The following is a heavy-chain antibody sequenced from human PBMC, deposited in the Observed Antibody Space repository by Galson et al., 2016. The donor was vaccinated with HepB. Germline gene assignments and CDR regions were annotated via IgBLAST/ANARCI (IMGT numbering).Heavy chain of an antibody. CDR2: IFYSGST. J-gene: IGHJ3*02. D-gene: IGHD6-13*01. CDR3: ARGRSSSWDNDAFDI. CDR1: GGSISSYY. V-gene: IGHV4-59*01. Sequence: TLSLTCTVSGGSISSYYWSWIRQPPGKGLEWIGYIFYSGSTNYNPSLKSRVTISVDTSKNQFSLKLNSVTAADTAVYYCARGRSSSWDNDAFDIWGQGTLVTVSS.